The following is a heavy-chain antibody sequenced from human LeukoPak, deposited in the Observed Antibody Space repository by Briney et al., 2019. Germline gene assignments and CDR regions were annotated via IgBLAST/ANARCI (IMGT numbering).Heavy chain of an antibody. D-gene: IGHD4-17*01. Sequence: GGSLRPSCAASGFTSSTNWMTWVRQAPGKGLEWVANIKQDGSEKYYVDSVEGRFTISRDNVKNSLYLQMNSLRAEDTAVYYCARVPDGDSPYRPVDYWGQGTLVTVSS. CDR3: ARVPDGDSPYRPVDY. V-gene: IGHV3-7*01. CDR2: IKQDGSEK. CDR1: GFTSSTNW. J-gene: IGHJ4*02.